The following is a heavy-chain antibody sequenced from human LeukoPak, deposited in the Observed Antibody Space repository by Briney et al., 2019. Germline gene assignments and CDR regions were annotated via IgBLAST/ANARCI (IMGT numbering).Heavy chain of an antibody. CDR2: IYYSGSS. J-gene: IGHJ4*02. Sequence: PSETLSLTCTVSGGSISGSSYYWGWIRQPPGKGLEWIGSIYYSGSSYYNPSLKSRVTISVHTSKNQFSLKLSSVTAADTAVYYCARHVDTATDYFDYWGQGTLVTVSS. CDR3: ARHVDTATDYFDY. D-gene: IGHD5-18*01. CDR1: GGSISGSSYY. V-gene: IGHV4-39*01.